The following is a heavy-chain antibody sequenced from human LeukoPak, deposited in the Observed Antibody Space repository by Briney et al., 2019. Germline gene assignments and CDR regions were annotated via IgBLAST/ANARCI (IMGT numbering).Heavy chain of an antibody. CDR3: CTSGGDYVGWFDP. CDR1: GYTFTSYA. CDR2: INTGNGNT. V-gene: IGHV1-3*04. J-gene: IGHJ5*02. D-gene: IGHD4-17*01. Sequence: ASVKVSCKASGYTFTSYAMHWVRQAPGQGLEWMGWINTGNGNTKYSQKLQGRVTMTTDTSTSTAYMELRSLRSDNTAVYYCCTSGGDYVGWFDPWGQGTLVTVSS.